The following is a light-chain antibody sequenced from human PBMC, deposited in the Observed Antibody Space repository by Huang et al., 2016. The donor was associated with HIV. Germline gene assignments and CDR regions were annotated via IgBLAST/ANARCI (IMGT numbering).Light chain of an antibody. J-gene: IGKJ1*01. CDR3: QHYDSLPPWT. Sequence: DIQMTQSPSSLSASVGDRVSITCQACQNIGNYLNWYQQKPGQTPKLLIFDASNLETGVSSRFSASGSGTDFTFTITTLQPEDIATYYCQHYDSLPPWTFGQGTRVEI. CDR1: QNIGNY. V-gene: IGKV1-33*01. CDR2: DAS.